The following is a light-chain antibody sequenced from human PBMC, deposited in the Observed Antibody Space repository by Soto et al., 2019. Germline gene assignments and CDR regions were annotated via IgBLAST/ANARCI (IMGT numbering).Light chain of an antibody. CDR2: DAS. CDR3: QQSYNTPLT. CDR1: PNISTY. V-gene: IGKV1-39*01. Sequence: IEVTQSPSSLAASVGDRVTITCRASPNISTYVNWYRQKSGAAPELLIYDASTLQSGVPSRFSCGGSGTDFTLTISSLQLDDFATFHCQQSYNTPLTFGQGTQVEIK. J-gene: IGKJ1*01.